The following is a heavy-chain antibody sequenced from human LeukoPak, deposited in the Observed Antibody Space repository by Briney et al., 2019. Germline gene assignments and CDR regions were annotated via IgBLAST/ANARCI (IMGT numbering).Heavy chain of an antibody. CDR3: ARDSTVFSGDYYYYMDV. J-gene: IGHJ6*03. CDR2: IIPIFGTA. D-gene: IGHD3-10*01. V-gene: IGHV1-69*05. CDR1: GGTFSSYA. Sequence: SVKVSCKASGGTFSSYAISWVRQAPGQGLEWMGGIIPIFGTANYAQKFQGRVTITTDESTSTAYMELSSLRSEDTAVYYCARDSTVFSGDYYYYMDVWGKGTTVTVSS.